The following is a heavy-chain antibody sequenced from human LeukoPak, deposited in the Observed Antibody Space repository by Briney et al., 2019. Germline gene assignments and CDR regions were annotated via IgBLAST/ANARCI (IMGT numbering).Heavy chain of an antibody. CDR3: ARDLGPPLYYDFWSGYLAYAFDI. D-gene: IGHD3-3*01. Sequence: PGGSLRLSCAASGFTFSSYSMNWVRQAPGKGLEWVSSISSSSSYIYYADSVKGRFTISRDNAKNSLYLQMNSLRAEDTAVYYCARDLGPPLYYDFWSGYLAYAFDIWGQGTMVTVSS. J-gene: IGHJ3*02. CDR2: ISSSSSYI. CDR1: GFTFSSYS. V-gene: IGHV3-21*01.